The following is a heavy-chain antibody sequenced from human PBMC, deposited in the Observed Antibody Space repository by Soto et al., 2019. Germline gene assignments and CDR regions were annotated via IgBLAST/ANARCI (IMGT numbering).Heavy chain of an antibody. CDR2: IYYSGST. CDR3: ARQRQWLVHF. CDR1: GGSITSSSYY. V-gene: IGHV4-39*01. J-gene: IGHJ4*02. D-gene: IGHD6-19*01. Sequence: SETLSLTCTVSGGSITSSSYYWGWIRQPPGKGLEWIGSIYYSGSTYYNPSLKSRVSISVDTSKNQFSLKLTSVTAADTAVYYCARQRQWLVHFWGQGTLVTVS.